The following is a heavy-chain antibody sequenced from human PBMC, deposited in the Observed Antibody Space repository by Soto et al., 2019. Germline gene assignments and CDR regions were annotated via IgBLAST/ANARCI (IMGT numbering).Heavy chain of an antibody. CDR1: GFSLSTSGVG. Sequence: QITLKESGPTLVKPTQTLTLTCTFSGFSLSTSGVGVGWIRQPPGKALEWLALIYWDDDKRYSPSLKSRLTITKDTSKNQVVLTMTNMDPVDTATYYGARRLGGDYADYWGQGTLVTVSS. J-gene: IGHJ4*02. CDR2: IYWDDDK. V-gene: IGHV2-5*02. CDR3: ARRLGGDYADY.